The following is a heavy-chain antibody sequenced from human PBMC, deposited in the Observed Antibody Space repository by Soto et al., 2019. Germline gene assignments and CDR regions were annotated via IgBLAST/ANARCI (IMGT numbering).Heavy chain of an antibody. V-gene: IGHV1-18*01. CDR1: GYTFTSYG. J-gene: IGHJ4*02. CDR2: ISAYNGNT. Sequence: ASVKVSCKASGYTFTSYGISWVRQAPGQGLEWMGWISAYNGNTNYAQKLQGRVTMTTDTSTSTAYMELRSLRSDDTAVYYCARGVTYYDILTGSRAFDYWGQGTLVTVSS. CDR3: ARGVTYYDILTGSRAFDY. D-gene: IGHD3-9*01.